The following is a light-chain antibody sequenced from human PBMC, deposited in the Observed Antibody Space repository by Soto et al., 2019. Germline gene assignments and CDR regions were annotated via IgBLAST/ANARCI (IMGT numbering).Light chain of an antibody. CDR1: HSVSSTF. J-gene: IGKJ5*01. CDR3: QQCASSVT. Sequence: DIVFTQSLGTLSLSPADHATLTCSASHSVSSTFLAWYQQKPGQAPTLLIYDADTRATGIPDRFSGSGFGTHFTLTISSLEHEDFAMYYCQQCASSVTFGQGTRLEIK. CDR2: DAD. V-gene: IGKV3-20*01.